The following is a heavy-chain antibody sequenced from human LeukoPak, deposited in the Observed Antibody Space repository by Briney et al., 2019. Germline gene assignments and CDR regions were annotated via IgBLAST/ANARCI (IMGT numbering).Heavy chain of an antibody. CDR1: GFTFSSYG. D-gene: IGHD6-19*01. Sequence: GGSLRLSCAASGFTFSSYGMHWVRQAPGKGLEWVAFIRYDGSNKYYADSVKGRFTISRDNSKNTLYLQMNSLRAEDTAVYYCARDLESSGWYWGHAFDIWGQGTMVTVSS. CDR3: ARDLESSGWYWGHAFDI. V-gene: IGHV3-30*02. J-gene: IGHJ3*02. CDR2: IRYDGSNK.